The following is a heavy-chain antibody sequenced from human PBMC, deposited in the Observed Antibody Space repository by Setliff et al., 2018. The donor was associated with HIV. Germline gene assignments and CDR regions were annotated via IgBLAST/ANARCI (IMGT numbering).Heavy chain of an antibody. J-gene: IGHJ4*02. D-gene: IGHD6-13*01. V-gene: IGHV4-4*07. CDR2: IGPIYTSGST. CDR1: GGSISSYY. Sequence: SETLSLTCTVSGGSISSYYWTWIRQPAGKGLEWIGRIGPIYTSGSTKYNPSLESRVTMSADTSKNQFSLKLSSVTAADTAVYFCARHAAAAPFRYWGQGTLVTVSS. CDR3: ARHAAAAPFRY.